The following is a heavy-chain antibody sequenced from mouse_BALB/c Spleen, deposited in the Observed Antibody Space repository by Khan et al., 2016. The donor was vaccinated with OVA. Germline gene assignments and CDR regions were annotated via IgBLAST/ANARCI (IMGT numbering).Heavy chain of an antibody. CDR3: AREEALDHFDH. D-gene: IGHD3-2*02. CDR1: GYIFTSYW. Sequence: QVQLKESGAELARPGASVKLSCKTSGYIFTSYWIHWVKQRPGQGLEWIARIYPGTDYSYYNEKFKDKATLTADKSSSTAYMQLSNLTSEDSDVYFGAREEALDHFDHWGQGTTLTVSA. J-gene: IGHJ2*01. V-gene: IGHV1-76*01. CDR2: IYPGTDYS.